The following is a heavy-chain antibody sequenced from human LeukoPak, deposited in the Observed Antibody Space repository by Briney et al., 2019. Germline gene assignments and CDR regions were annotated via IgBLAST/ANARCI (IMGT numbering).Heavy chain of an antibody. CDR2: ITWDGGTT. CDR3: ARDRTAEAGNDYYMGV. Sequence: GGSLRLSCAASGFTFDVYTMHWVRQPPGKGLEWVSLITWDGGTTYYADSVRGRFTISRDNSKNSLFLRMNSLRPEDTTLYYCARDRTAEAGNDYYMGVWGNGTTVIVSS. J-gene: IGHJ6*03. CDR1: GFTFDVYT. V-gene: IGHV3-43*01. D-gene: IGHD6-13*01.